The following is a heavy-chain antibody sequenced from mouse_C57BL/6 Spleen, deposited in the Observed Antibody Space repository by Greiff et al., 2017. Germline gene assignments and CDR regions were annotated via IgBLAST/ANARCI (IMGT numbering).Heavy chain of an antibody. D-gene: IGHD1-1*01. CDR3: ARDAYYGSSYAMDY. J-gene: IGHJ4*01. CDR2: SRNKANDYTT. Sequence: EVHLVESGGGLVQSGRSLRLSCATSGFTFSDFYMEWVRQAPGKGLEWIAASRNKANDYTTEYSASVKGRFIVSRDTSQSILYLQMNALRAEDTAIYYCARDAYYGSSYAMDYWGQGTSVTVSS. CDR1: GFTFSDFY. V-gene: IGHV7-1*01.